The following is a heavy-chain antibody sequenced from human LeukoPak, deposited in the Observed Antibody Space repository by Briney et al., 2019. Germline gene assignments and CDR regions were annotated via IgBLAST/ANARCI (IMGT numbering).Heavy chain of an antibody. V-gene: IGHV3-21*01. CDR1: GFTFGTYS. CDR3: AREVGREYYFDY. J-gene: IGHJ4*02. Sequence: GGSLRLSCAASGFTFGTYSMNWVRQTPGKGLEWVSGISWNSGSIGYADSVKGRFTISRDNAKNSLYLQMNSLRAEDTAVYYCAREVGREYYFDYWGQGTLVTVSS. CDR2: ISWNSGSI.